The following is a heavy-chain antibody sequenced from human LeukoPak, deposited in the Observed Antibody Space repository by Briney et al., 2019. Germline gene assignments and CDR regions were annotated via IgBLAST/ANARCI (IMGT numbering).Heavy chain of an antibody. V-gene: IGHV1-18*01. CDR2: ISAYNGNT. CDR3: ARGYYDSSGYSIDY. D-gene: IGHD3-22*01. CDR1: GYTFTSYG. Sequence: ASVKVSCKASGYTFTSYGISWVRQAPGQGLEWMGWISAYNGNTNCAQKLQGRVTMTRNTSISTAYMELSSLRSEDTAVYYCARGYYDSSGYSIDYWGQGTLVTVSS. J-gene: IGHJ4*02.